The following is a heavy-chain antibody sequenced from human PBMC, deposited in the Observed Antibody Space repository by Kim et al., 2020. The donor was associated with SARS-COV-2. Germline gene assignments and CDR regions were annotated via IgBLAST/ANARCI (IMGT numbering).Heavy chain of an antibody. Sequence: ASVKVSCKASGYTFTSYDINWVRQATGQGLEWMGWMNPNSGNTGYAQKFQGRVTMTRNTSISTAYMELSSLRSEDTAVYYCARGGYSSGWYDLGLNYYYYGMDVWGQGTTVTVSS. D-gene: IGHD6-19*01. J-gene: IGHJ6*02. CDR2: MNPNSGNT. CDR3: ARGGYSSGWYDLGLNYYYYGMDV. CDR1: GYTFTSYD. V-gene: IGHV1-8*01.